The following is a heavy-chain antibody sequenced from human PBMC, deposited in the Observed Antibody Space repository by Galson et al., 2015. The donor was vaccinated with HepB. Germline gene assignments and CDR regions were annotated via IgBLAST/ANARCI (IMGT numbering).Heavy chain of an antibody. CDR3: AKGKYYDVLTGYYPFDY. Sequence: SLRLSCAASGFTFSNYAMSWVRQVPGKGLEWVSAIRGSGGSTYYADSVKGRFTISRDNSKNTLYLQTNSLRAEDTAVYYCAKGKYYDVLTGYYPFDYWGQGNLVTVSS. CDR2: IRGSGGST. V-gene: IGHV3-23*01. J-gene: IGHJ4*02. D-gene: IGHD3-9*01. CDR1: GFTFSNYA.